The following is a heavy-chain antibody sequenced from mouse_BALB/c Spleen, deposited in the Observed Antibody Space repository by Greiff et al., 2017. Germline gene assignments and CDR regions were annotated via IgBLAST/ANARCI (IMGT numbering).Heavy chain of an antibody. V-gene: IGHV7-3*02. J-gene: IGHJ4*01. CDR2: IRNKANGYTT. Sequence: EVQVVESGGGLVQPGGSLRLSCATSGFTFTDYYMSWVRQPPGKALEWLGFIRNKANGYTTEYSASVKGRFTISRDNSQSILYLQMNTLRAEDSATYYCARDSSYAMDYWGQGTSVTVSS. CDR3: ARDSSYAMDY. CDR1: GFTFTDYY.